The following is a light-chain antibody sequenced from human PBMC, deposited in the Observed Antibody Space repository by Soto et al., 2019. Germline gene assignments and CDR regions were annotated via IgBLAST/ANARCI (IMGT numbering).Light chain of an antibody. CDR1: QRVSTN. J-gene: IGKJ1*01. CDR3: QQYNSWPPT. V-gene: IGKV3-15*01. CDR2: GAS. Sequence: EIVLTQSPATLSVSPGERVALSCRASQRVSTNLAWYDQKPGQAPRLLISGASTRATGLPARISGSGSGTEFTLTINSLQSEDFAVYYCQQYNSWPPTFGQGTKVEIQ.